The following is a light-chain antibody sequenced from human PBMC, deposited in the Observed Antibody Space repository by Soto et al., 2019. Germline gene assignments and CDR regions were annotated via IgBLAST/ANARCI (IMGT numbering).Light chain of an antibody. V-gene: IGLV2-14*01. CDR3: TSYSSSDIFYV. J-gene: IGLJ1*01. CDR2: QVT. Sequence: QSALTQPASVSGSPGQSITISCTGTSSDIGGYYYVSWYQHHPGKAPKLLIYQVTNRPSRVSNRFSGSKSGNTASLTISGLQADDEADYSCTSYSSSDIFYVFGTGTKGTVL. CDR1: SSDIGGYYY.